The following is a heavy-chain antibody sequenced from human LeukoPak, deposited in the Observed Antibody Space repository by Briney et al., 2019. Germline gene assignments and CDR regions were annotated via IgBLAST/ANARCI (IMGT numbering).Heavy chain of an antibody. CDR1: GGSISSYY. J-gene: IGHJ4*02. D-gene: IGHD3-22*01. V-gene: IGHV4-59*08. CDR3: ARVNYDSSGYGGYFDY. Sequence: SESLSLTCTVSGGSISSYYWSWMRQPPGKGLEWIGYIYYSGSTNYNPSLKSRVTISVDTSKNQFSLKLSSVTAADTAVYYCARVNYDSSGYGGYFDYWGQGTLVTVSS. CDR2: IYYSGST.